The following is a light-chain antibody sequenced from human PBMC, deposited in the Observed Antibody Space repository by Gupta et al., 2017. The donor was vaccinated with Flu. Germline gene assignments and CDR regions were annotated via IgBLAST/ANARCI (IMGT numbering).Light chain of an antibody. CDR2: GAS. J-gene: IGKJ2*01. CDR3: QQYNNWPPDT. Sequence: ERATLSCRASQSVSTNLAWYQQKPGQAPRLLIYGASTRATGIPARFSGSGSGTEFTLTISSLQSEDFALYYCQQYNNWPPDTFGQGTKLEIK. V-gene: IGKV3-15*01. CDR1: QSVSTN.